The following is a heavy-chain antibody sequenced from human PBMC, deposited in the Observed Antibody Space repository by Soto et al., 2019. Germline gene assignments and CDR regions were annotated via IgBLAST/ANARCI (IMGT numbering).Heavy chain of an antibody. J-gene: IGHJ1*01. CDR1: GYTFSTSG. Sequence: ASVRVSCKTSGYTFSTSGISWVRQAPGQGLEWVGWIRPDNGNTKSAQRLQGRVTLTTDTSASTAYMELRSLTSDDTAMYYCARDTESNRYNDWGQGTLVTVSS. CDR3: ARDTESNRYND. D-gene: IGHD1-20*01. V-gene: IGHV1-18*01. CDR2: IRPDNGNT.